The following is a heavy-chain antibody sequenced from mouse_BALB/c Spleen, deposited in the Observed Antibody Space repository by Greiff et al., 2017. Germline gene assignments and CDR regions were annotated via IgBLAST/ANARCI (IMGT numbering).Heavy chain of an antibody. CDR2: ISSGGGST. D-gene: IGHD2-1*01. J-gene: IGHJ4*01. CDR1: GFAFSSYD. V-gene: IGHV5-12-1*01. Sequence: EVKLVESGGGLVKPGGSLKLSCAASGFAFSSYDMSWVRQTPEKRLEWVAYISSGGGSTYYPDTVKGRFTISRDNAKNTLYLQMSSLKSEETAMYYCARDMNGNYGRDYAIDYWGQGTSVTVSA. CDR3: ARDMNGNYGRDYAIDY.